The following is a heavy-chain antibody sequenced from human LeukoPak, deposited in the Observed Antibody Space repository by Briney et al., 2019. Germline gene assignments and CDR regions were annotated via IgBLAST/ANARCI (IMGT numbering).Heavy chain of an antibody. CDR2: INPNSGGT. J-gene: IGHJ6*03. Sequence: GASVKVSCKASGYSFTSYGLSWVRQAPGQGLEWMGWINPNSGGTNYAQKFQGRVTMTRDTSISTAYMELSRLRSDDAAVYYCAREADSSSPLAYYYYYMDVWGKGTTVTVSS. CDR3: AREADSSSPLAYYYYYMDV. CDR1: GYSFTSYG. V-gene: IGHV1-2*02. D-gene: IGHD6-6*01.